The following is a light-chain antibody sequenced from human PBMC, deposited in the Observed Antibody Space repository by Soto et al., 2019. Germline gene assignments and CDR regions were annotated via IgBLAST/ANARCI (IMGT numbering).Light chain of an antibody. CDR1: SSDVGGYNY. V-gene: IGLV2-14*01. CDR3: SSYTSSSTHWV. CDR2: EVS. Sequence: QSALTQPASVSGSPGQSITISCTGTSSDVGGYNYVSWYQQHPGKAPKLMIYEVSNRPSGVSNRFSGSKSGNTASLTISGRQAEEEADYYCSSYTSSSTHWVFGGGTKLTVL. J-gene: IGLJ3*02.